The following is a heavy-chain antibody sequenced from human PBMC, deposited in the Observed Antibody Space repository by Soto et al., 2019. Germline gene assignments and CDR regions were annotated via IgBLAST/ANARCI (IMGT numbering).Heavy chain of an antibody. CDR3: ARDGRGYVPLDYYYYMDV. V-gene: IGHV3-64*01. CDR2: ISSNGGIT. Sequence: GGSLRLSCAASGFTFSSYAMHWVRQAPGKGLEYVSAISSNGGITYYENCVKGRFTISRGNSKNTVFLQMGSLRAEDIAVYYCARDGRGYVPLDYYYYMDVLGKGTTVTVSS. D-gene: IGHD5-12*01. CDR1: GFTFSSYA. J-gene: IGHJ6*03.